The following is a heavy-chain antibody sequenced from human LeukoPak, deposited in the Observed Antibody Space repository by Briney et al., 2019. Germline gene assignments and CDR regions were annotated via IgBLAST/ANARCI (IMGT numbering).Heavy chain of an antibody. D-gene: IGHD2-15*01. CDR1: GFTFSSYA. Sequence: GGSLRLSCAASGFTFSSYAMHWVRQAPGKGLEWVAVISYDGSNKYYADSVKGRFTISRDNSKNTLYLQMNSLRAEDTAVYYCARGRFALGYCSGGSCYSFDYWGQGTLVTVSS. CDR2: ISYDGSNK. V-gene: IGHV3-30*04. J-gene: IGHJ4*02. CDR3: ARGRFALGYCSGGSCYSFDY.